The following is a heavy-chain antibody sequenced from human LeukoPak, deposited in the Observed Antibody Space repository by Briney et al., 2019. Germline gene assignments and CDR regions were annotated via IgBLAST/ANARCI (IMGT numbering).Heavy chain of an antibody. V-gene: IGHV4-39*07. CDR2: IYYSGST. CDR1: GGSISSSSYY. D-gene: IGHD4-23*01. CDR3: AREFRGGGNSGIFDY. J-gene: IGHJ4*02. Sequence: PSETLSLTCTVSGGSISSSSYYWGWIRQPPGKGLEWIGSIYYSGSTYYNPSLKSRVTISLDTSRSQFSLKLTSATAAETAVYYCAREFRGGGNSGIFDYWGQGTLVTVSS.